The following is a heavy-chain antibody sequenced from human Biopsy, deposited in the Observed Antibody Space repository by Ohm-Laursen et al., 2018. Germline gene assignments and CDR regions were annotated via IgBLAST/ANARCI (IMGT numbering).Heavy chain of an antibody. J-gene: IGHJ2*01. CDR3: ARGLSSGWYGYFDV. V-gene: IGHV3-33*04. Sequence: SLRLSCAASGFTFGHYAMHWVRQAPGKGLEWISLIWYDGSNEDYADSVKGRFTISRDNSKNTIYLQINTLTPEDTAFYYCARGLSSGWYGYFDVWGRGTLVTVSS. D-gene: IGHD6-19*01. CDR1: GFTFGHYA. CDR2: IWYDGSNE.